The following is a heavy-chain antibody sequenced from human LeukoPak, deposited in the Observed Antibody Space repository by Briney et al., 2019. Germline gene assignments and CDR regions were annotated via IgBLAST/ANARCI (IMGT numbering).Heavy chain of an antibody. D-gene: IGHD3-9*01. Sequence: GGSLRLSCAASGFTFSTYTMNWVRQAPGKGLEWVSSISSSSRYKYHADSVRGRFTISRDNSKNTLYLQMNSLRAEDTAMYYCARDISYGMDVWGQGTTVTVSS. CDR3: ARDISYGMDV. J-gene: IGHJ6*02. V-gene: IGHV3-21*01. CDR2: ISSSSRYK. CDR1: GFTFSTYT.